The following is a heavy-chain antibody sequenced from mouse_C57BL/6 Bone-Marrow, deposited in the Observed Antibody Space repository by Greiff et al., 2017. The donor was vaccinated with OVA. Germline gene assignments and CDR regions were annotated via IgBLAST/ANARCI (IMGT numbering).Heavy chain of an antibody. CDR3: ARCPFITTDWYFDV. CDR2: IDPEDGET. CDR1: GFNIKDYY. D-gene: IGHD1-1*01. J-gene: IGHJ1*03. V-gene: IGHV14-2*01. Sequence: DVQLVESGAELVKPGASVKLSCTASGFNIKDYYMHWVKQRTEQGLEWIGRIDPEDGETKYAPKFQGKATITADTSSNTAYLQLSSLTSEDTAVYYCARCPFITTDWYFDVWGTGTTVTGSS.